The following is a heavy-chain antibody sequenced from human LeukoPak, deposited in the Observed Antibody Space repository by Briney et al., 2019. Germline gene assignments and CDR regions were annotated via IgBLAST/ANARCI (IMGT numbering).Heavy chain of an antibody. Sequence: ASVKVSCKASGYTFTGYYMHWVRQAPGQGLEWMGRINPNSGGTNYAQKFQGRVTMTRDTSIRTAYMELSRLRSDDTAVYYCARVPVGSWYSAQPLKLDYWGQGTLVTVSS. CDR2: INPNSGGT. J-gene: IGHJ4*02. V-gene: IGHV1-2*06. D-gene: IGHD6-13*01. CDR3: ARVPVGSWYSAQPLKLDY. CDR1: GYTFTGYY.